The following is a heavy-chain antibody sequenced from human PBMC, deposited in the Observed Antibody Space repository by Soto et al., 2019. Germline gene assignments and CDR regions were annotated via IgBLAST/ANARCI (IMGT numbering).Heavy chain of an antibody. J-gene: IGHJ6*02. Sequence: GGSLRLSCAASGFTFSSYAMSWVRQAPGKGLEWVSAISGSGGSTYYADSVKGRFTISRDNSKNTLYLQMNSLRAEDTAVYYCASNYEYSSSGYYYYGMDVWGQGTTVTVSS. V-gene: IGHV3-23*01. D-gene: IGHD6-6*01. CDR1: GFTFSSYA. CDR3: ASNYEYSSSGYYYYGMDV. CDR2: ISGSGGST.